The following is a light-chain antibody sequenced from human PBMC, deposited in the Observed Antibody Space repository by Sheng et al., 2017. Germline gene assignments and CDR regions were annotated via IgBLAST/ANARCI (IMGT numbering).Light chain of an antibody. Sequence: DIQMTQSPSSLSASVGDRVTITCRASQNIKNYLNWYQQRPGEAPNLLIYAASTLRTGVPTRFSGSGSGTDFSLTISSLQPEDFATYYCQQSYNPPRTFGQGTKVDIK. CDR2: AAS. CDR3: QQSYNPPRT. CDR1: QNIKNY. J-gene: IGKJ1*01. V-gene: IGKV1-39*01.